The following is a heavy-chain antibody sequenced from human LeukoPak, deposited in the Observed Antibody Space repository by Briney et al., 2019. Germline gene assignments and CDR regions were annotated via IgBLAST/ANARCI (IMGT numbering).Heavy chain of an antibody. J-gene: IGHJ4*02. D-gene: IGHD6-13*01. Sequence: GGSLRLSCAASGFTFSGFWMHWVRQAPGKGLVWVSRINTDGSNAIYADSVKGRFTMSRDNSKNTLYLQMNSLRAEDTAVYYCAKGGYSSSWYCLDYWGQGTLVTVSS. CDR2: INTDGSNA. CDR1: GFTFSGFW. V-gene: IGHV3-74*01. CDR3: AKGGYSSSWYCLDY.